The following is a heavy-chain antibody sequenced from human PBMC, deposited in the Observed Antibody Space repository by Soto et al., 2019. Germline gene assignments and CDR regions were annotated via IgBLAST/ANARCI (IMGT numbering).Heavy chain of an antibody. D-gene: IGHD3-22*01. Sequence: PSETLSLTCAVSGYSISSGYYWGWIRQPPGKGLECIGSIYHSGSTYYNPSLKSRVTISVDTSKNQFSLKLSSVTAADTAVYYCARSPRTYYYDSSGFPSDNWFDPWGQGTLVTVSS. CDR3: ARSPRTYYYDSSGFPSDNWFDP. CDR2: IYHSGST. V-gene: IGHV4-38-2*01. J-gene: IGHJ5*02. CDR1: GYSISSGYY.